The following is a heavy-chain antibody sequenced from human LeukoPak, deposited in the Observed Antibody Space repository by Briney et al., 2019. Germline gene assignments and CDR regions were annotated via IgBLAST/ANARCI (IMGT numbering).Heavy chain of an antibody. CDR1: GYGFTNYW. V-gene: IGHV5-51*01. J-gene: IGHJ4*02. D-gene: IGHD3-3*01. CDR3: AKQSRDGSKTRGYYFDY. CDR2: IYPADSDT. Sequence: GESLKISCQVSGYGFTNYWIGWVRQVPGKGLESMGIIYPADSDTTYSPSFQGQVTISADKSISTVYLQWSSLKASDTAMYYCAKQSRDGSKTRGYYFDYWGQGTLVTVSS.